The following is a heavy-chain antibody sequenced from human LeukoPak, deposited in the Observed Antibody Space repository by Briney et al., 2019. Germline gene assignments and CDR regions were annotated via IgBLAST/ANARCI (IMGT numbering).Heavy chain of an antibody. CDR2: IYHTGST. CDR3: ARLYDSSGYPYWYFDL. CDR1: GGSVSDYY. Sequence: SETLSLTCTISGGSVSDYYWSWIRQSPGKGLEWIGYIYHTGSTSYSPSLKSRVTISADTSQNQFSLKLSSVTAADTAVYYCARLYDSSGYPYWYFDLWGRGTLVTVSS. J-gene: IGHJ2*01. V-gene: IGHV4-59*02. D-gene: IGHD3-22*01.